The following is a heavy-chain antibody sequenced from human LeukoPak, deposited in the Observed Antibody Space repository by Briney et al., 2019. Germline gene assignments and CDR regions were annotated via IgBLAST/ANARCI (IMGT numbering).Heavy chain of an antibody. J-gene: IGHJ4*02. D-gene: IGHD2-2*01. CDR2: ISGSGGST. Sequence: GGSLRLSCAASGFTFSSYAMSWVRQAPGKGLEWVSAISGSGGSTYYADSVKGRFSISRDNSKNTPYLQMNSLRAEDTAVYYCTKDSGYSDSTNCRLANWCQGTLVTVSS. V-gene: IGHV3-23*01. CDR1: GFTFSSYA. CDR3: TKDSGYSDSTNCRLAN.